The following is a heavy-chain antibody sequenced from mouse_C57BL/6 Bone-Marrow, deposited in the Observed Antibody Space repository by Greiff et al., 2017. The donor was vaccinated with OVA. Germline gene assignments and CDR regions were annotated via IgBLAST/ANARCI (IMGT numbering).Heavy chain of an antibody. CDR2: IYPRSGNT. CDR3: AREVTTVVATGYFDV. Sequence: QVQLQQSGAELARPGASVKLSCKASGYTFTSYGISWVKQRTGQGLEWIGEIYPRSGNTYYNEKFKGKATLTADKYSSSAYMELRSLTSEDSAVYVCAREVTTVVATGYFDVWGTGTTVTVSS. V-gene: IGHV1-81*01. D-gene: IGHD1-1*01. CDR1: GYTFTSYG. J-gene: IGHJ1*03.